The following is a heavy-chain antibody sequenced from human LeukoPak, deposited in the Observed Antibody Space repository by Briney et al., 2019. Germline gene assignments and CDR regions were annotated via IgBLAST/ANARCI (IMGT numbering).Heavy chain of an antibody. D-gene: IGHD3-16*01. V-gene: IGHV3-7*01. CDR1: GFIFSSYW. CDR3: ARPFGTGPSAY. CDR2: IKQDGSEK. J-gene: IGHJ4*02. Sequence: GGSLRLSCAASGFIFSSYWMSWVRQAPGKGLEWVASIKQDGSEKYYVDSVKGRFTISRDNAKNSLYLQMNSLRAEDTAVFYCARPFGTGPSAYWGQGTLVTVSS.